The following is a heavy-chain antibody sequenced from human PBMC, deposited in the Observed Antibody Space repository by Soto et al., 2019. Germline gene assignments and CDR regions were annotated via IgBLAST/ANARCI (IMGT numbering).Heavy chain of an antibody. J-gene: IGHJ4*02. CDR2: ISHNGKT. Sequence: PSETLSLTCTVSGGSISSYYWTWIRQSPGKGLEWIGFISHNGKTTYNPSFNSRVAMSVDTSKNQVSLNLRSVTTADTAIYYCGRQMRYSDSSGYYDFWGQGTLVTVS. CDR3: GRQMRYSDSSGYYDF. D-gene: IGHD3-22*01. CDR1: GGSISSYY. V-gene: IGHV4-59*01.